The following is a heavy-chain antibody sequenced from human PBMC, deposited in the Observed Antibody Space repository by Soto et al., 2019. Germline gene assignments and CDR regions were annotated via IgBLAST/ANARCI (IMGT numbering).Heavy chain of an antibody. Sequence: GGSLRLSCSASGFTFSSYAMHWVRQAPGKGLEYVSAISSNGGSTYYADSVKGRFTISRDNSKNTLYLQMSSLRAEDTAVYYCGKDRKYSSGRDAFDIWGQGTMVTVSS. V-gene: IGHV3-64D*08. J-gene: IGHJ3*02. D-gene: IGHD6-19*01. CDR2: ISSNGGST. CDR1: GFTFSSYA. CDR3: GKDRKYSSGRDAFDI.